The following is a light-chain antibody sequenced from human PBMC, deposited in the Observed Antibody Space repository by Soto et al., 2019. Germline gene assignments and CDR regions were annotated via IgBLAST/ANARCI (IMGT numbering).Light chain of an antibody. Sequence: IVMTQSPLSLSVTPGEAASISCMSSARLLHKNGYNYVDLYMQKPGQSPQLLIYLGSNRASGVPDRFSGSGSDTYFTLEISRVEADDVGVYYCMQPLENFRTFGQGTKVEIK. CDR3: MQPLENFRT. J-gene: IGKJ1*01. V-gene: IGKV2-28*01. CDR1: ARLLHKNGYNY. CDR2: LGS.